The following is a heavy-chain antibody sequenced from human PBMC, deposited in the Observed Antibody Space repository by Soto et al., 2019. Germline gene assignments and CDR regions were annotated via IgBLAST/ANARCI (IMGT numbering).Heavy chain of an antibody. V-gene: IGHV1-8*01. D-gene: IGHD2-15*01. CDR1: GYTFTSYD. Sequence: ASVKVSCKASGYTFTSYDINWVRQATGQGLEWMGWMNPNSGNTGYAQKFQGRVTMTRNTSISTAYMELSSLRSEDTAVYYCARGWYCSGGSCYSGWFDPWGQGTLVTVSS. CDR2: MNPNSGNT. CDR3: ARGWYCSGGSCYSGWFDP. J-gene: IGHJ5*02.